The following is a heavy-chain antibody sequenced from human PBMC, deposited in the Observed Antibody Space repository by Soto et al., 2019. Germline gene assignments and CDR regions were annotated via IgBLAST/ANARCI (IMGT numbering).Heavy chain of an antibody. V-gene: IGHV3-23*01. D-gene: IGHD5-18*01. CDR1: GLTFSSYA. J-gene: IGHJ4*02. Sequence: GGSLRLSCAASGLTFSSYAMSWVRQAPGKGLEWVSAISGSGGSTYYADSVKGRFTISRDNSKNTLYLQMNSLRAEDTAVYYCAKDPHDTAMVRAYYFDYWGQGTLVTVSS. CDR3: AKDPHDTAMVRAYYFDY. CDR2: ISGSGGST.